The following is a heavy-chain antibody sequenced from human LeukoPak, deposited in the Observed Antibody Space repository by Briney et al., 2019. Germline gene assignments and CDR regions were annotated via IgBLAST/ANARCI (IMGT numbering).Heavy chain of an antibody. V-gene: IGHV4-39*07. CDR3: ARTSGSYVLDY. CDR1: GGSISSSSYY. CDR2: IYYSGST. Sequence: SETLSLTCTVSGGSISSSSYYWGWIRQPPGKGLEWIGSIYYSGSTYYNPSLKSRVTISVDTSKNQFSLKLSSVTAADTAVYYCARTSGSYVLDYWGQGTLVTVSS. D-gene: IGHD1-26*01. J-gene: IGHJ4*02.